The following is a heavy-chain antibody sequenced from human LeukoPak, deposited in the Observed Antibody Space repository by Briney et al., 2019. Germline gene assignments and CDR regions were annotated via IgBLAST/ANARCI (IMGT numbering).Heavy chain of an antibody. CDR3: ASSSWYYFDY. V-gene: IGHV4-59*10. Sequence: SETLSLTCAVYGGSFSGYYWSWIRQPAGKGLEWIGRIYTSGSTNYNPSLKSRVTMSVDTSKNQFSLKLSSVTAADTAVYYCASSSWYYFDYWGQGTLVTVSS. J-gene: IGHJ4*02. D-gene: IGHD6-13*01. CDR1: GGSFSGYY. CDR2: IYTSGST.